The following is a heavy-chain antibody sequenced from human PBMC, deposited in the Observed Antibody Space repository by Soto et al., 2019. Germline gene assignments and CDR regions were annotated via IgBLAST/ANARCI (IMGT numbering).Heavy chain of an antibody. CDR1: GYTFTSYG. J-gene: IGHJ5*02. D-gene: IGHD3-3*01. Sequence: ASVKVSCKASGYTFTSYGISWVRQAPGQGLEWMGWISAYNGNTNYAQKLQGRVTMTTDTSTSTAYMELRSLRSDDTAVYYCARELRSITIFGVVISSLDPWGQGTLVTVSS. V-gene: IGHV1-18*01. CDR3: ARELRSITIFGVVISSLDP. CDR2: ISAYNGNT.